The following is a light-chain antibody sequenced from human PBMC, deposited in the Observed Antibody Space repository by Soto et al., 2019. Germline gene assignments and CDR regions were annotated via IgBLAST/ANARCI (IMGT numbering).Light chain of an antibody. V-gene: IGLV2-14*01. CDR1: SSDVGSYNS. Sequence: QSVLTQPASVSGSPGQSIAISCTGTSSDVGSYNSVSWYQQFPGKAPKLILYAVTNRPSGVSNRFSGSKSGNTASLTISGLQAEDEDDDYCSSYTTGATRVFGVGTKVTVL. CDR2: AVT. CDR3: SSYTTGATRV. J-gene: IGLJ3*02.